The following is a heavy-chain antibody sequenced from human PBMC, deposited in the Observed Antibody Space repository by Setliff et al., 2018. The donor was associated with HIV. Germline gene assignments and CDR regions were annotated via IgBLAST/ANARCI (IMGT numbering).Heavy chain of an antibody. CDR1: GFTFSAYA. CDR2: TTSNGRTT. CDR3: TKDVNWKLEY. J-gene: IGHJ4*02. Sequence: GGSLRLSCAASGFTFSAYAMTWVRRAPGKGLEWVSATTSNGRTTDYADSVKGRFTISRDNAKSSLYLQMNSLRGEDTAVYYCTKDVNWKLEYWGQGALVTVSS. D-gene: IGHD1-1*01. V-gene: IGHV3-23*01.